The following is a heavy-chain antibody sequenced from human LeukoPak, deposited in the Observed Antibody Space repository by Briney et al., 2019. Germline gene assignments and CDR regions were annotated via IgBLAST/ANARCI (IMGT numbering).Heavy chain of an antibody. D-gene: IGHD3-10*02. Sequence: GGSLRLSCAASGFTFSSYEMNWVRQAPGKGLEWVSYISSSGSTIYYAASVKGRFTISRDNDKNSLYLQMNSLRAEDTAVYYCAELGITMIGGVWGKGTTVTISS. J-gene: IGHJ6*04. CDR2: ISSSGSTI. V-gene: IGHV3-48*03. CDR1: GFTFSSYE. CDR3: AELGITMIGGV.